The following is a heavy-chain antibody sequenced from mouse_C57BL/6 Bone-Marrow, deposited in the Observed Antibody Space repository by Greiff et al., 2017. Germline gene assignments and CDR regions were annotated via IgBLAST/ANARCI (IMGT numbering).Heavy chain of an antibody. CDR3: ARRGYDNGCYGWG. J-gene: IGHJ3*01. V-gene: IGHV1-54*01. Sequence: QVHVKQSGAELVRPGTSVKVSCTASRYAFTNYLIEWVKQRPGQGLEWIGVLNPGSGGTNYTEKFKGKATLTADTSSSTAYMQLSSMTSEDSAVYFGARRGYDNGCYGWGWGQGTLVTVAA. CDR1: RYAFTNYL. CDR2: LNPGSGGT. D-gene: IGHD2-3*01.